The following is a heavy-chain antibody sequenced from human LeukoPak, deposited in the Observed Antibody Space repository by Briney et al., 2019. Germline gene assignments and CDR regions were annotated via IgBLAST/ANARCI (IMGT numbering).Heavy chain of an antibody. CDR3: ARDKPAVGGVGATTYDY. CDR2: INPNSGGT. Sequence: GASMKVSCKASGGTFSNYAISWVRQAPGQGLEWMGWINPNSGGTNYAQKFQGRVTMTRDTSISTAYMELSRLRSDDTAVYYCARDKPAVGGVGATTYDYWGQGTLVTVSS. D-gene: IGHD1-26*01. CDR1: GGTFSNYA. J-gene: IGHJ4*02. V-gene: IGHV1-2*02.